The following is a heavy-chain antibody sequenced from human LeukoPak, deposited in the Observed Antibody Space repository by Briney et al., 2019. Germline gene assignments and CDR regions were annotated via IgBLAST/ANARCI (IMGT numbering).Heavy chain of an antibody. V-gene: IGHV3-9*01. D-gene: IGHD3-22*01. CDR1: GFTFDDYA. J-gene: IGHJ4*02. Sequence: GGSLRLSCAASGFTFDDYAMHWGRQAPGKGLEWVSGISWNSGSIGYADSVKGRFTISRDNAKNSLYLQMNSLRAEDTALYYCAKDNGAYYDSSGHYDYWGQGTLVTVSS. CDR2: ISWNSGSI. CDR3: AKDNGAYYDSSGHYDY.